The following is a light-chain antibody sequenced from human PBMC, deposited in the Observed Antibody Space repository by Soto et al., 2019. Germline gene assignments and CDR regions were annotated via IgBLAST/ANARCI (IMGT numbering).Light chain of an antibody. J-gene: IGKJ4*02. CDR1: QSVSRY. CDR2: DAA. CDR3: QQRNSWPLS. Sequence: VLTQSPATLSLSPGERATLSCRASQSVSRYLAGYQKKPGQAPRLLMYDAANRATGIPARYSGGGSGTGFTRTVSRLEHEDFADDYCQQRNSWPLSFGGGTKVEIK. V-gene: IGKV3-11*01.